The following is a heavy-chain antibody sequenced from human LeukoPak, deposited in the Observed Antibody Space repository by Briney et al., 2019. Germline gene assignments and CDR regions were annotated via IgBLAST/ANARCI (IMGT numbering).Heavy chain of an antibody. Sequence: PSQTLSLTCTVSGGSISSYYWSWIRQPAGKGLEWIGRIYTSGSTNYNPSLKSRVTMSVDTSKNQFSLKLSSVTAADTAVYYCARGQQWLGGDAFDIWGQGTMVTVSS. CDR2: IYTSGST. V-gene: IGHV4-4*07. J-gene: IGHJ3*02. CDR3: ARGQQWLGGDAFDI. CDR1: GGSISSYY. D-gene: IGHD6-19*01.